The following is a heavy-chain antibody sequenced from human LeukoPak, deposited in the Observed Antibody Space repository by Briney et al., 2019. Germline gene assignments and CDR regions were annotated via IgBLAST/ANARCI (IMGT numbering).Heavy chain of an antibody. D-gene: IGHD2-8*01. J-gene: IGHJ6*02. V-gene: IGHV1-2*02. Sequence: GSSVKVSCKASGGTLSSYALNWVRQAPGQGLEWMGWINPNRGGTNYAQEFQGRVTMTRDTSISTAYMELSRLRSDDTAVYYCARDPYCTNGVCYTGYYYGMDVWGQGTTVTVSS. CDR1: GGTLSSYA. CDR3: ARDPYCTNGVCYTGYYYGMDV. CDR2: INPNRGGT.